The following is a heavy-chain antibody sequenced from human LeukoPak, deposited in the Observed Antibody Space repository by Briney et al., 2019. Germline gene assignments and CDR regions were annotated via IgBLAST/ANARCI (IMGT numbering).Heavy chain of an antibody. J-gene: IGHJ3*02. Sequence: ASVKVSCKASGGTFSSYAISWVRQAPRQGLEWMGGIIPIFGTANYAQKIQGRVTITTDESTSTAYMELSSLRSEDTAVYYCARDRDYGVWAFDIWGQGRMVTVSS. D-gene: IGHD4/OR15-4a*01. V-gene: IGHV1-69*05. CDR3: ARDRDYGVWAFDI. CDR1: GGTFSSYA. CDR2: IIPIFGTA.